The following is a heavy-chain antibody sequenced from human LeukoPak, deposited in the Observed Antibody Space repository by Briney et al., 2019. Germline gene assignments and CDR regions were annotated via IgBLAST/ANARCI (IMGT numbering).Heavy chain of an antibody. V-gene: IGHV3-30-3*01. Sequence: PGRSLRLSCVASGFSLRGYAMHWVRQAPGKGGLEWVTMISYDGRDQYYADSVKGRFTFSRDDSKNTLFLQMNSLRVEDTAMYHCARIGLGVSFGSGFDYWGQGTLVTVTS. CDR2: ISYDGRDQ. CDR1: GFSLRGYA. CDR3: ARIGLGVSFGSGFDY. J-gene: IGHJ4*02. D-gene: IGHD3-10*01.